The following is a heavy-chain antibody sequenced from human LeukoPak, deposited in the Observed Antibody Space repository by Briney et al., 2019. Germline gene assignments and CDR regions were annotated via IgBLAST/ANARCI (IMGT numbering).Heavy chain of an antibody. CDR3: ARELALRYFQH. Sequence: GRSLRLSCAASGFTFSSYAMHWVRQAPGKGLEWVAVISYDGSNKYYADSVKGRFTISRDNSKNTLYLQMNSLRAEDTAVYYCARELALRYFQHWGQGTLVTVSS. V-gene: IGHV3-30*14. CDR2: ISYDGSNK. D-gene: IGHD5-12*01. CDR1: GFTFSSYA. J-gene: IGHJ1*01.